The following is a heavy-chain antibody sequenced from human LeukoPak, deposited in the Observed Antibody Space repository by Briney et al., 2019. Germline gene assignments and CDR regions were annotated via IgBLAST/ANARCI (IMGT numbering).Heavy chain of an antibody. CDR3: ARRTHSSGWYKDAFDI. CDR2: INPNSGGT. J-gene: IGHJ3*02. CDR1: GYTFTGYY. V-gene: IGHV1-2*02. Sequence: GESLKISCEGSGYTFTGYYMHWVRQAPGQGLEWMGWINPNSGGTNYAQKFQGRVTMTRDTSISTAYMELSRLRSDDTAVYYCARRTHSSGWYKDAFDIWGQGTMVTVSS. D-gene: IGHD6-19*01.